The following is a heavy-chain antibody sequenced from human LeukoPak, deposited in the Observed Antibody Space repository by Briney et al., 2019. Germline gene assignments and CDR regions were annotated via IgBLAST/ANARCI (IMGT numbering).Heavy chain of an antibody. CDR2: INHSGST. CDR3: ARGSGAYD. D-gene: IGHD3-10*01. V-gene: IGHV4-30-2*01. Sequence: SQTLSLTCTVSGGSISSGGYYWSWIRQPPGKGLEWIGEINHSGSTNYNPSLKSRVTISVDTSKNQFSLKLSSVTAADTAVYYCARGSGAYDWGQGTLVTVSS. J-gene: IGHJ4*02. CDR1: GGSISSGGYY.